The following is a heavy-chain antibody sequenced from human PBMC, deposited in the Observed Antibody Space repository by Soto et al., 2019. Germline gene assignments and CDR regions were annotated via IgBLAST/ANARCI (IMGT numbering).Heavy chain of an antibody. CDR1: GYTFTRYG. CDR2: ISGYNGDT. CDR3: EKNGQPPYYYYGMDV. V-gene: IGHV1-18*01. D-gene: IGHD2-8*01. J-gene: IGHJ6*02. Sequence: QGQLVQSGAEVKKPGASVKVSCKASGYTFTRYGISWVRQAPGQGLEWMGWISGYNGDTKYAQKFQGRATMTVDTSTTTAEMELRSLTSDDRAVYYCEKNGQPPYYYYGMDVWGQGTTVTVSS.